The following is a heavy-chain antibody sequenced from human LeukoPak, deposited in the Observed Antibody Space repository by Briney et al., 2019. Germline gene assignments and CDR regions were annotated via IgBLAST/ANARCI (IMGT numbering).Heavy chain of an antibody. V-gene: IGHV7-4-1*02. CDR2: INTNTGNP. Sequence: ASVKVSCKPSGYTFTSSAMNWVRQAPGQGLEWMGWINTNTGNPTYAQGFTGRFVFSLDTSVSTAYLQISSLKAEDTAVYYCAAIRYAVDPQFDYWGQGTLVTVSS. CDR1: GYTFTSSA. D-gene: IGHD3-16*01. CDR3: AAIRYAVDPQFDY. J-gene: IGHJ4*02.